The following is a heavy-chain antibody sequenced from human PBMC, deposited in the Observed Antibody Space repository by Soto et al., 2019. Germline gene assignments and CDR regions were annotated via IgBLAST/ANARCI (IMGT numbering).Heavy chain of an antibody. J-gene: IGHJ6*02. CDR1: GYSFTSYW. CDR3: ARRSVIAALPGSYGMDV. CDR2: IYPGDSDT. V-gene: IGHV5-51*01. D-gene: IGHD6-6*01. Sequence: GESLKISCKGSGYSFTSYWIGWVRQMPGKGLEWMGIIYPGDSDTRYSPSFQGQVTISADKSISTAYLQWSSLKASDTAMYYCARRSVIAALPGSYGMDVWGQGPTVTVSS.